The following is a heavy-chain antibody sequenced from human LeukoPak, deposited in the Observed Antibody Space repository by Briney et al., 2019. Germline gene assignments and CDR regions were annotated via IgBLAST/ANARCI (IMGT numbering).Heavy chain of an antibody. J-gene: IGHJ4*02. CDR3: ARDLGLLWFGESAEY. CDR1: GFTVSSNY. V-gene: IGHV3-66*01. D-gene: IGHD3-10*01. CDR2: IYSGGST. Sequence: RSGGSLRLSCAASGFTVSSNYMSWVRQAPGKGLEWVSVIYSGGSTYYADSVKGRFTISRDNSKNTLYLQMNSLRAEDTAVYYCARDLGLLWFGESAEYWGQGTLVTVSS.